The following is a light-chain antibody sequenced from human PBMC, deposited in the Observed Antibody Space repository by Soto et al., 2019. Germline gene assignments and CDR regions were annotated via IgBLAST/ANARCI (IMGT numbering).Light chain of an antibody. CDR1: QSISSY. CDR2: AAS. V-gene: IGKV1-39*01. J-gene: IGKJ1*01. CDR3: QQSYSTPPT. Sequence: DIQMTQSPSSLSASVGDRVTITCRASQSISSYLNWYQQKPGIAPKLLIYAASSLQSGVPSRFSGSGSGTDFTLTISSLQPEDFATYYCQQSYSTPPTFGQGTKVDI.